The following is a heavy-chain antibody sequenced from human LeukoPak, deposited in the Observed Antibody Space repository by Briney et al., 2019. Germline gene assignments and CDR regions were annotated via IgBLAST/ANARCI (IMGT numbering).Heavy chain of an antibody. CDR2: IYNSGST. Sequence: SEXLSLTCAVSGYSISSGYYWGWSRQPPGKGLEWIGSIYNSGSTYYNPSLKRGVTISGDTNKKKFCLKLTSVTAADTAVYYCARRVTGEPIDYWGQGTLVTVSS. D-gene: IGHD7-27*01. V-gene: IGHV4-38-2*01. CDR3: ARRVTGEPIDY. J-gene: IGHJ4*02. CDR1: GYSISSGYY.